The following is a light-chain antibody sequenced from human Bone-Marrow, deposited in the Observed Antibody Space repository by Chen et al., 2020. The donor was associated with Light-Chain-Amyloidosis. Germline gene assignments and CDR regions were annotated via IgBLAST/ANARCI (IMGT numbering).Light chain of an antibody. CDR3: QSADSSGTYDVI. V-gene: IGLV3-25*03. Sequence: SYELTQPPSVSVSPGQTARITCSGDDLPTKYAYWYQQKPGQAPVLVIHRDTERPSGISDRFSGYSSGTTATLTISGVQAEDEADYHCQSADSSGTYDVIFGGGTKLTVL. J-gene: IGLJ2*01. CDR2: RDT. CDR1: DLPTKY.